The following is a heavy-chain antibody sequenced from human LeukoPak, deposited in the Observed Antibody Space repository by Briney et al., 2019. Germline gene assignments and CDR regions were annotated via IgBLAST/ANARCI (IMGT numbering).Heavy chain of an antibody. Sequence: GGSLRLSCAASGFTVSSNYMSWVRQAPGKGLEWVSVIYSGGSTYYADSVKGRLTISRDNSKNTLYLQMNSLRAEDTAVYYCVVYYYDSSGYFDYDYWGQGTLVTVSS. CDR3: VVYYYDSSGYFDYDY. CDR2: IYSGGST. D-gene: IGHD3-22*01. CDR1: GFTVSSNY. J-gene: IGHJ4*02. V-gene: IGHV3-53*01.